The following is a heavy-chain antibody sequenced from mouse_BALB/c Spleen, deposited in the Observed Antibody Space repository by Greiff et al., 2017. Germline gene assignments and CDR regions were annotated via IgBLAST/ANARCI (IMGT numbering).Heavy chain of an antibody. J-gene: IGHJ3*01. CDR1: GYTFTSYW. CDR3: AVYYGNSFAY. V-gene: IGHV1S22*01. Sequence: LQQPGSELVRPGASVKLSCKASGYTFTSYWMHWVKQRPGQGLEWIGNIYPGSGSTNYDEKFKSKATLTVDTSSSTAYMQLSSLTSEDSAVYYCAVYYGNSFAYWGQGTLVTVSA. D-gene: IGHD2-1*01. CDR2: IYPGSGST.